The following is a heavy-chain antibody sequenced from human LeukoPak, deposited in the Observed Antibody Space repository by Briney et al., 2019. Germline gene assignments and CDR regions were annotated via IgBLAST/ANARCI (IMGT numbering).Heavy chain of an antibody. Sequence: PGGSLRLSCAASGFTFGNAWMSWVRQAPGKGLEWVGRIKSKTDGGTTDYAAPVKGRFTISRDDSKNTLYLQMNSLKTEDTAVYYCTTEGIVVVVAAEDDFDYWGQGTLVTVSS. CDR3: TTEGIVVVVAAEDDFDY. J-gene: IGHJ4*02. D-gene: IGHD2-15*01. CDR1: GFTFGNAW. CDR2: IKSKTDGGTT. V-gene: IGHV3-15*01.